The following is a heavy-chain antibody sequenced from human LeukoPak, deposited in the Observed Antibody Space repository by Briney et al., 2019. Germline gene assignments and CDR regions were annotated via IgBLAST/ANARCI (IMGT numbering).Heavy chain of an antibody. CDR2: IIPVLGIA. CDR3: ARALGVYGGNWFDP. CDR1: GGTFSSYA. D-gene: IGHD3-16*01. Sequence: SVKVSCKASGGTFSSYAINWVRQVPGQGLEWMGRIIPVLGIANYAQKFQGGVTITADKSTTTAYMELSSLRSEDTAVYYCARALGVYGGNWFDPWGQGTLVTVSS. J-gene: IGHJ5*01. V-gene: IGHV1-69*04.